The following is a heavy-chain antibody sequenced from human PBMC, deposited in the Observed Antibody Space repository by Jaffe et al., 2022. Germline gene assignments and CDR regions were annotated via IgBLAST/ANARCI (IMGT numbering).Heavy chain of an antibody. D-gene: IGHD2-15*01. CDR3: ARAVCSGGSCYVAFDI. CDR2: INPSGGST. CDR1: GYTFTSYY. V-gene: IGHV1-46*01. Sequence: QVQLVQSGAEVKKPGASVKVSCKASGYTFTSYYMHWVRQAPGQGLEWMGIINPSGGSTSYAQKFQGRVTMTRDTSTSTVYMELSSLRSEDTAVYYCARAVCSGGSCYVAFDIWGQGTMVTVSS. J-gene: IGHJ3*02.